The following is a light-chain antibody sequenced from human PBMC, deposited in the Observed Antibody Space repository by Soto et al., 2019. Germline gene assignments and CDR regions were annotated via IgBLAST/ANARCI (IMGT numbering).Light chain of an antibody. CDR1: QTVSRW. CDR2: AAS. CDR3: QQLNTYPWT. Sequence: DIRMTQSPATLSASLGDGVTITCGASQTVSRWLAWYQQKPGKAPKILIFAASTLQSGVPSRFSGSGSGTEFTLAISSLQTEDFATYYCQQLNTYPWTFGQGTKVDIK. J-gene: IGKJ1*01. V-gene: IGKV1-5*01.